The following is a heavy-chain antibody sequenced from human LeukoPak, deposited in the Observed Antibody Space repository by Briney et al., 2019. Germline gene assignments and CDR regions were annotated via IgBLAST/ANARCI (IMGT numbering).Heavy chain of an antibody. D-gene: IGHD2-8*01. CDR1: GFTFSSYA. Sequence: PGGSLSLSCAASGFTFSSYAMSWVRQAPGKGLEWVAYIQYDGSNEQYADSVKGRFSISRDSSKNILYLQMNSLRAEDTAVYYCAKDRCSNGVGCYYYYMDVWGKGTTVTISS. J-gene: IGHJ6*03. CDR3: AKDRCSNGVGCYYYYMDV. CDR2: IQYDGSNE. V-gene: IGHV3-30*02.